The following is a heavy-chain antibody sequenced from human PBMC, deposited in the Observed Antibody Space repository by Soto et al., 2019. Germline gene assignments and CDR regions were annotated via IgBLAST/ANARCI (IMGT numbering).Heavy chain of an antibody. Sequence: ASVKVSFKASGGTFSTYTINWVRQAPGQGLEWMGGIIPIFSIANYAQKFQGRVTITADESTSTAYMELSSLRSEDTAVYYCARENSGNYFDAFDIWGQGTMVTVSS. CDR1: GGTFSTYT. CDR3: ARENSGNYFDAFDI. CDR2: IIPIFSIA. V-gene: IGHV1-69*13. J-gene: IGHJ3*02. D-gene: IGHD1-26*01.